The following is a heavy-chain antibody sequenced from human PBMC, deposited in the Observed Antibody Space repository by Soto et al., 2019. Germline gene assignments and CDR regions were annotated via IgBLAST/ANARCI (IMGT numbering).Heavy chain of an antibody. CDR2: VSAHNGNT. V-gene: IGHV1-18*01. D-gene: IGHD1-1*01. J-gene: IGHJ4*02. CDR3: ARGRYGDY. CDR1: GYAFTTYG. Sequence: QVHLVQSGAEAKKPGASVKVCCKGSGYAFTTYGITWVRQAPGQGLAWKGWVSAHNGNTNHAQKVQGRVTVARDTTTSPAYMELTGLRSDDTAVYYCARGRYGDYWGQGALVTVSS.